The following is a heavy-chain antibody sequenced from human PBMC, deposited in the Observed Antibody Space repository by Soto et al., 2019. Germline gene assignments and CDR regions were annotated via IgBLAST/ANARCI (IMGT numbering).Heavy chain of an antibody. CDR3: ARDSIVLMVYAPYYYYGMDV. Sequence: ASVKVSCKASGYTFTSYGISWVRQAPGQGLEWMGWISAYNGNTSYAQKLQGRVTMTTDTSTSTAYMELRSLRSDDTAVYYCARDSIVLMVYAPYYYYGMDVWGQGTTVTVSS. CDR2: ISAYNGNT. J-gene: IGHJ6*02. CDR1: GYTFTSYG. D-gene: IGHD2-8*01. V-gene: IGHV1-18*04.